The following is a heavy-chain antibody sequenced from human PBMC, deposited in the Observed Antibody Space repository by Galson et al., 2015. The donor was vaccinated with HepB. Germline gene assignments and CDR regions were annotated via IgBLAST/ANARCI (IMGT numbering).Heavy chain of an antibody. J-gene: IGHJ6*02. CDR3: AKVGHSYGPNYYYYYGMDV. CDR1: GFTFSSYA. D-gene: IGHD5-18*01. V-gene: IGHV3-23*01. Sequence: SLRLSCAASGFTFSSYAMSWVRQAPGKGLEWVSAISGSGGSTYYADSVKGRFTISRDNSKNTLYLQMNSLRAEDTAVYYCAKVGHSYGPNYYYYYGMDVWGQGTTVTVSS. CDR2: ISGSGGST.